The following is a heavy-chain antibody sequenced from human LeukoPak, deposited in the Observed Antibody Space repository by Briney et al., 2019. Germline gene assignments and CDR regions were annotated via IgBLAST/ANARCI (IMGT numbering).Heavy chain of an antibody. CDR3: AREGPGNEPYDYVWGSYRRGGPFDY. J-gene: IGHJ4*02. V-gene: IGHV4-61*02. Sequence: PSQTLSLTYTVSGGSISSGSYYWSWIRQPAGKGLEWIGRIYTSGSTNYNPSLKSRVTISVDTSKNQFSLKLSSVTAADTAVYYCAREGPGNEPYDYVWGSYRRGGPFDYWGQGTLVTVSS. CDR1: GGSISSGSYY. CDR2: IYTSGST. D-gene: IGHD3-16*02.